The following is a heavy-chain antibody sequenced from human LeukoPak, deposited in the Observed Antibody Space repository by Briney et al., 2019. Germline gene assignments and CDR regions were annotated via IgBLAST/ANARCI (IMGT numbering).Heavy chain of an antibody. CDR3: ARLYYGSGSLSP. V-gene: IGHV4-38-2*02. J-gene: IGHJ5*02. D-gene: IGHD3-10*01. Sequence: SETLSLTCTVSGYSISSGYYWGWIRQPPGKGLEWIGSIYYSGSTYFNPSLKSRVTISVDTSKNQFSLKLSSVTAADTAVYYCARLYYGSGSLSPWGQGTLVTVSS. CDR2: IYYSGST. CDR1: GYSISSGYY.